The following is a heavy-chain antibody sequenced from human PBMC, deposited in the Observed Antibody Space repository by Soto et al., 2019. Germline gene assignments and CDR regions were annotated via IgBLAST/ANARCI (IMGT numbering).Heavy chain of an antibody. CDR3: ARWPQLEPRFDY. J-gene: IGHJ4*02. CDR1: GGSVSSTSYY. D-gene: IGHD1-1*01. CDR2: IYYSGST. Sequence: PSETLSLTCTVSGGSVSSTSYYWGWIRQPPGRGLEWIGYIYYSGSTYYNPSLKSRVTISVDTSKNQFSLKLSSVTAADTAVYYCARWPQLEPRFDYWGQGTLVTVSS. V-gene: IGHV4-31*03.